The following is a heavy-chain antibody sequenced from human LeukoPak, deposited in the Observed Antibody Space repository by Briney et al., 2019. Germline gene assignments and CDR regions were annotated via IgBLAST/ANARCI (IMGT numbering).Heavy chain of an antibody. CDR3: AKDIGGCGGDCYPYGMDV. Sequence: GGSLRLSCAASGFTVSSNYMSWVRQAPGKGLEWVSLISGDGGSTYYADSVKGRFTISRDNSKNSLYLQMNSLRTEDTALYYCAKDIGGCGGDCYPYGMDVWGQGTTVTVSS. J-gene: IGHJ6*02. CDR2: ISGDGGST. D-gene: IGHD2-21*02. V-gene: IGHV3-43*02. CDR1: GFTVSSNY.